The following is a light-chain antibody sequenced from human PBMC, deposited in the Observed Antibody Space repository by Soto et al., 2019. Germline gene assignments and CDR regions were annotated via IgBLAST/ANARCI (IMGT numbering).Light chain of an antibody. J-gene: IGLJ3*02. CDR3: SSYTTAYTQV. V-gene: IGLV2-8*01. CDR1: SSDVGGYNY. CDR2: EVS. Sequence: QSALTQPPSASGSPGQSVTISCTGTSSDVGGYNYVSWYQQHPGKAPKLMIYEVSKRPSGVPDRFSGSKSGNTASLTVSGLQAEDEADYYCSSYTTAYTQVFGGGTKVTVL.